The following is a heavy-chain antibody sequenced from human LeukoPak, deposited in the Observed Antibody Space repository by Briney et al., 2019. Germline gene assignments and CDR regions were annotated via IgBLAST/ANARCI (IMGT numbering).Heavy chain of an antibody. CDR2: MNWNGGST. V-gene: IGHV3-20*04. CDR3: ARAAYSSTWYSRYFDL. Sequence: PGGSLRLSCAASGFTFDDYGMSWVRQARGKGLEWVSGMNWNGGSTGYADSVKGRFTISRDNAKNSLYLQMNSLRSGDTAVYYCARAAYSSTWYSRYFDLWGRGTLVTVSS. D-gene: IGHD6-13*01. J-gene: IGHJ2*01. CDR1: GFTFDDYG.